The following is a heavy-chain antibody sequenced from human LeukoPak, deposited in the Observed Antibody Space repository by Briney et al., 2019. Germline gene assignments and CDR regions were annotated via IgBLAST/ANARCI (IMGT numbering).Heavy chain of an antibody. Sequence: GGSLRLSCIVSGFTFSTYDMHWVRQAPGKGLEWVAVISYDGSNKYYADSVKGRFTISRDNSKNTLYLQMNSLRAEDTAVYYCAKVAGYSYGSNWYFDLWGRGTLVTVSS. V-gene: IGHV3-30*18. J-gene: IGHJ2*01. D-gene: IGHD5-18*01. CDR3: AKVAGYSYGSNWYFDL. CDR2: ISYDGSNK. CDR1: GFTFSTYD.